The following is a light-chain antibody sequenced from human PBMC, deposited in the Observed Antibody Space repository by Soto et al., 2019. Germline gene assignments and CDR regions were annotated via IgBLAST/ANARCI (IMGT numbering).Light chain of an antibody. Sequence: QSALTQPASVSGSPGQSITISCTGTSSDVGGYNYVSWYQQHPGKAPKLMIYDVSNRPSGVSNRFSGSKSGNTASLTISGLQAADEDDYYCSSYTSSSTLLYVFGTGTKVTVL. CDR1: SSDVGGYNY. V-gene: IGLV2-14*01. J-gene: IGLJ1*01. CDR2: DVS. CDR3: SSYTSSSTLLYV.